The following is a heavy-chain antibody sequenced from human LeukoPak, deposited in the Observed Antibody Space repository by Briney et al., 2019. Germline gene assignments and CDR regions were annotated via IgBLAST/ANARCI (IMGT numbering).Heavy chain of an antibody. CDR2: ISDSAGST. CDR3: AYHPWGGVATGLFDY. J-gene: IGHJ4*02. Sequence: GGSLRLSCAASGFTFSSYAVSWVRQAPGKGLDWVSGISDSAGSTYYADSVKGRLTISRDNSRNTLYLHMDSLRAEDTAVYYCAYHPWGGVATGLFDYWGRGTLVTVSS. CDR1: GFTFSSYA. D-gene: IGHD3-16*01. V-gene: IGHV3-23*01.